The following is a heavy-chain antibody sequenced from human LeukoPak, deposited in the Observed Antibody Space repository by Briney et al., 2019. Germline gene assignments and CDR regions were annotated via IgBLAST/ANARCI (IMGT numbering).Heavy chain of an antibody. V-gene: IGHV1-46*01. CDR2: IHPSGSST. Sequence: ASVKVSCKASGYTFTSYYMHWVRQAPGQGLEWMGIIHPSGSSTSYAQKFQGRVTMARDTSTSTVYMELSSLRSEDTAVYYCAREKLQMTTVANDAFDIWGQGTMVTVSS. D-gene: IGHD4-23*01. CDR1: GYTFTSYY. CDR3: AREKLQMTTVANDAFDI. J-gene: IGHJ3*02.